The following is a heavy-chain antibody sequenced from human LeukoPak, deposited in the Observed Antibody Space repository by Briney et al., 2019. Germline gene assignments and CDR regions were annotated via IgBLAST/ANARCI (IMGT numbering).Heavy chain of an antibody. V-gene: IGHV5-10-1*01. CDR2: IDPSDSYT. Sequence: GESLKISCKGFGYSFTSYWISWVRQMPGKGLEWMGRIDPSDSYTNYSPSFQGHVTISADKSISTAYLQWSSLKASDTAMYYCARGGKSIVVVPAAISDYWGQGTLVTVSS. CDR3: ARGGKSIVVVPAAISDY. J-gene: IGHJ4*02. D-gene: IGHD2-2*01. CDR1: GYSFTSYW.